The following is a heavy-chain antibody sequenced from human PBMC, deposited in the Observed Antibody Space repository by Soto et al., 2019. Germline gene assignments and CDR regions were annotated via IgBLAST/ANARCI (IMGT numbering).Heavy chain of an antibody. CDR1: GYTFINFF. CDR3: ARESEDLTSNFDY. V-gene: IGHV1-2*02. Sequence: GASVKVSCKASGYTFINFFIQWVRQAPGQGLEWMGWINPSSGDTQYVEKFQDRVTMTRDASISTAHMELRRLTTDDTALYYCARESEDLTSNFDYWGQGTLVTVSS. CDR2: INPSSGDT. J-gene: IGHJ4*02.